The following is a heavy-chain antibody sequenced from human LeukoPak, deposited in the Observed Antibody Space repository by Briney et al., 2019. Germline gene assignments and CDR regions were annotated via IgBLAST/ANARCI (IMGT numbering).Heavy chain of an antibody. CDR1: GFTFSDHY. V-gene: IGHV4-59*05. D-gene: IGHD4-17*01. CDR3: ARLPTVTTSMYYFDY. Sequence: PGGSLGLSCAGSGFTFSDHYMSWIRQAPGKGLEWIGSIHYSGSTYYNPSLKSRVTISVDTSKNQFSLKLSSVTAADTAVYYCARLPTVTTSMYYFDYWGQGTLVTVSS. J-gene: IGHJ4*02. CDR2: IHYSGST.